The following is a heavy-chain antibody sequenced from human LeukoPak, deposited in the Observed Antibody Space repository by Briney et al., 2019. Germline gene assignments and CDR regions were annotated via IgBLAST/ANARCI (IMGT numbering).Heavy chain of an antibody. CDR2: ISGNGGST. J-gene: IGHJ4*02. CDR1: GFTFSSYA. D-gene: IGHD1-26*01. V-gene: IGHV3-64*01. Sequence: AGGSLRLSCAASGFTFSSYAMHWVRQAPEKGPEYVSAISGNGGSTYYVNSVKGRFTISRDNSKNTLYLQMGSLRAEDMAVYYCARLQSGSYDYWGQGTLVTVSS. CDR3: ARLQSGSYDY.